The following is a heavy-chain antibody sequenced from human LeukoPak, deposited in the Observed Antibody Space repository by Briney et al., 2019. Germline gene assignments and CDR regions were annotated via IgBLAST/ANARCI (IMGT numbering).Heavy chain of an antibody. D-gene: IGHD1-26*01. CDR2: ISYDGSNK. J-gene: IGHJ4*02. V-gene: IGHV3-30*18. Sequence: AVISYDGSNKYYADSVKGRFTISRDNSKNTLYLQMNSLRAEDTAVYYCAKSELPAYYFDYWGQGTLVTVSS. CDR3: AKSELPAYYFDY.